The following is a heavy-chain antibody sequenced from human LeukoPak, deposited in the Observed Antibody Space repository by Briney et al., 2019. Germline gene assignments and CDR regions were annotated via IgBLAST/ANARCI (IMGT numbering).Heavy chain of an antibody. D-gene: IGHD6-13*01. V-gene: IGHV4-38-2*02. J-gene: IGHJ4*02. CDR3: AREYESGYSSSWYLPQHYFDY. Sequence: SETLSPTCAVSGYSISSGYYWGWIRQPPGKGLEWIGSIYHSGSTYYNPSLKSRVTISVDTSKNQFSLKLSSVTAADTAVYYCAREYESGYSSSWYLPQHYFDYWGQGTLVTVSS. CDR2: IYHSGST. CDR1: GYSISSGYY.